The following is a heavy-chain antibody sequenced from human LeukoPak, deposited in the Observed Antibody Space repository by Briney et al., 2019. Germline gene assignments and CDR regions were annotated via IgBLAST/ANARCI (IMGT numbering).Heavy chain of an antibody. J-gene: IGHJ4*02. CDR1: GGSISSSNYY. CDR2: IYYTGST. Sequence: SETLSLTCTVSGGSISSSNYYWGWIRQPPEKGLEWIGTIYYTGSTFYNPSLKSRVTISVDTPKNQFSLKLTSVTAADTAVYYCARQYYESSGYVDYWGQGYLVTVSS. CDR3: ARQYYESSGYVDY. D-gene: IGHD3-22*01. V-gene: IGHV4-39*01.